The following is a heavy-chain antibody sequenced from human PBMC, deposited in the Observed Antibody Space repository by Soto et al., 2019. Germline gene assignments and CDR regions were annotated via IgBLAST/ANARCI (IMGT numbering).Heavy chain of an antibody. CDR3: AGGYCSGGSCERHRPNDAFDI. Sequence: SETLSLTCAFYGGSFSGYYWSWIRQPPGKGLEWIGEINHSGSTNYNPSLKSRVTISVDTSKNQFSLKLSSVTAADTAVYYCAGGYCSGGSCERHRPNDAFDIWGQGTMVTV. D-gene: IGHD2-15*01. CDR1: GGSFSGYY. J-gene: IGHJ3*02. CDR2: INHSGST. V-gene: IGHV4-34*01.